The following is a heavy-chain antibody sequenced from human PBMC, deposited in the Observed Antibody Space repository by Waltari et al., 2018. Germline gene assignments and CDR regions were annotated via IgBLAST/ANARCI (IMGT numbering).Heavy chain of an antibody. CDR1: GYTFTGYY. V-gene: IGHV1-2*02. Sequence: QVQLVQSGAEVKKPGASVKVSCKASGYTFTGYYMHWVRQAPGQGLEWMGWINPNSGGTNYAQKFQGRVTMTRDTSISTAYMELSRLRSDDTAVYYCFGSCSSTSCYGDAFDIWGQGTMVTVSS. D-gene: IGHD2-2*01. CDR2: INPNSGGT. J-gene: IGHJ3*02. CDR3: FGSCSSTSCYGDAFDI.